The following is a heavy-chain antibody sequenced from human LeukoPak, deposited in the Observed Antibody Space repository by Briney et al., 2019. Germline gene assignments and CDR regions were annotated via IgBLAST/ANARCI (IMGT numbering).Heavy chain of an antibody. CDR1: GYSFTSHY. V-gene: IGHV1-46*01. J-gene: IGHJ4*02. D-gene: IGHD4-23*01. CDR3: ARGSHDYGGNRGGLEEFDY. CDR2: INPSGGST. Sequence: ASVKVSCKASGYSFTSHYMHWVRQAPGQGLEWMGIINPSGGSTSYAQKFQGRVTMTRDMSTSTVYMELSSLRSEDTAVYYCARGSHDYGGNRGGLEEFDYWGQGTLVTVSS.